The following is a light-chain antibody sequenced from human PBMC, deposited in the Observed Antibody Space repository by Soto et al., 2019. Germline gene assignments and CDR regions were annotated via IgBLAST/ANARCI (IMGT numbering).Light chain of an antibody. J-gene: IGLJ1*01. CDR1: SSDVGGYNY. V-gene: IGLV2-14*01. CDR2: DVS. CDR3: SSYTSCSTPHYV. Sequence: QSALTQPASVSGSPGQSITISCTGTSSDVGGYNYVSWYQQHPGKAPKLMIYDVSNRPSGVSNRFSGSKSGNTASLTISGLQAEDEADYYCSSYTSCSTPHYVFGTGTKFTVL.